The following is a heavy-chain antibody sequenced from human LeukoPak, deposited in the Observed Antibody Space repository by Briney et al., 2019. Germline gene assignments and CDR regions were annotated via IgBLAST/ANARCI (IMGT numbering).Heavy chain of an antibody. D-gene: IGHD6-6*01. Sequence: SETLSLTYAVSGGSISSYYWSWIRQPPGKGLEWIGYIYYSGSTNYNPSLKSRVTISVDTSKNQFSLKLSSVTAADTAVYYCARVPEEYSSSWFDPWGQGTLVTVSS. CDR1: GGSISSYY. V-gene: IGHV4-59*01. J-gene: IGHJ5*02. CDR2: IYYSGST. CDR3: ARVPEEYSSSWFDP.